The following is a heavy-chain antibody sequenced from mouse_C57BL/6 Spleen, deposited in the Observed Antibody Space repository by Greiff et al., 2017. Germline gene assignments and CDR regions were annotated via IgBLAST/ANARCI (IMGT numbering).Heavy chain of an antibody. J-gene: IGHJ4*01. CDR3: AREEIYYDYDGGGYYAMDY. CDR1: GFSLTSYG. CDR2: IWSGGST. V-gene: IGHV2-2*01. Sequence: QVQLQQSGPGLVQPSQSLSITCTVSGFSLTSYGVHWVRQSPGKGLEWLGVIWSGGSTDYNAAFISRLSISKDNSKSQVFFKMNSLQAYDTAIYYCAREEIYYDYDGGGYYAMDYWGQGTSVTVSS. D-gene: IGHD2-4*01.